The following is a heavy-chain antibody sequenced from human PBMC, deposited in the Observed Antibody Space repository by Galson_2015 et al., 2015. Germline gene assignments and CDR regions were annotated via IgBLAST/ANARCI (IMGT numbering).Heavy chain of an antibody. CDR1: GFTFSGYA. D-gene: IGHD2-15*01. V-gene: IGHV3-23*01. Sequence: SLRLSCAASGFTFSGYAMSWVRQAPGKGLEWVSALSGSGVSTYYADSVKGRFTISRDNSKNTLYLQMSSLRAEDTALYYCAKGSGDCNGGSCYDYWGQGTLVTVSS. CDR3: AKGSGDCNGGSCYDY. CDR2: LSGSGVST. J-gene: IGHJ4*02.